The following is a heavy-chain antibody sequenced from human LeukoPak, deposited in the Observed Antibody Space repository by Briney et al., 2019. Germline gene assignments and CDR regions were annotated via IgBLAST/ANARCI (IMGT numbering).Heavy chain of an antibody. CDR1: GFTFSNYN. CDR3: ARGGQQQLVLDY. V-gene: IGHV3-30-3*01. D-gene: IGHD6-13*01. Sequence: GGSLRLSCAASGFTFSNYNMNWVRQAPGKGLEWVALISFDGNNKYSADSVKGRFTISRDNSKNTLYLQMNSLRVEDTAVYYCARGGQQQLVLDYWGQGTLVTVSS. J-gene: IGHJ4*02. CDR2: ISFDGNNK.